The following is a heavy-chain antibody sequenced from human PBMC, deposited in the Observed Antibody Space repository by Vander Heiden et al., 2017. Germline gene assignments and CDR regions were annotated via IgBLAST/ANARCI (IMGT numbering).Heavy chain of an antibody. D-gene: IGHD6-13*01. V-gene: IGHV3-23*01. Sequence: EVQLLESGGGLVQPGGSLGLSCAASGFTFSSYAMSWVRQAPGKGLEWVSAISGSGGSTYYADSVKGRFTISRDNSKNTLYLQMNSLRAEDTAVYYCANGIQSWPPQIDYWGQGTLVTVSS. J-gene: IGHJ4*02. CDR3: ANGIQSWPPQIDY. CDR1: GFTFSSYA. CDR2: ISGSGGST.